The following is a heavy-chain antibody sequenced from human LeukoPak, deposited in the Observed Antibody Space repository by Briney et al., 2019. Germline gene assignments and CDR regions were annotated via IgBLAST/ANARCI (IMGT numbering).Heavy chain of an antibody. CDR1: GFTFSSYG. CDR3: AKDERAYYYDSSGYYGFFDY. D-gene: IGHD3-22*01. CDR2: ISATGGST. Sequence: GGSLRLFCAASGFTFSSYGITWVRQAPGKGLEWVSTISATGGSTYYADSVKGRFTISRDNSKNTLYLQMNSLRAEDTAVYYCAKDERAYYYDSSGYYGFFDYWGQGTLVTVSS. J-gene: IGHJ4*02. V-gene: IGHV3-23*01.